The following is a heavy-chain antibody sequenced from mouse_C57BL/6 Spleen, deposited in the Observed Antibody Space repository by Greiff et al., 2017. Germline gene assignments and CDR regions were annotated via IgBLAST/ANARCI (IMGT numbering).Heavy chain of an antibody. CDR3: ARRDYYGSPAWFAY. D-gene: IGHD1-1*01. CDR1: GYTFTDYY. J-gene: IGHJ3*01. V-gene: IGHV1-26*01. CDR2: INPNNGGT. Sequence: VQLQQSGPELVKPGASVKISCKASGYTFTDYYMNWVKQSHGKSLEWIGDINPNNGGTSYNQKFKGKATLTVDKSSSTAYMELRSLTSEDSAVYYCARRDYYGSPAWFAYWGQGTLVTVSA.